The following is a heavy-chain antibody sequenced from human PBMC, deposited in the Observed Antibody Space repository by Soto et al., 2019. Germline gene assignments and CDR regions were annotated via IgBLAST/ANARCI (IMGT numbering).Heavy chain of an antibody. Sequence: SVKVSCKASVGTFSTYAIDWVRQAPGQGLEWMGGIIPLFGTAKYAQNFQGRITITADESTNTAYMELRSLRSQDTAVYYCARGVNYDSSGYYYFYWGQGTLVTVYS. CDR1: VGTFSTYA. J-gene: IGHJ4*02. CDR2: IIPLFGTA. D-gene: IGHD3-22*01. CDR3: ARGVNYDSSGYYYFY. V-gene: IGHV1-69*13.